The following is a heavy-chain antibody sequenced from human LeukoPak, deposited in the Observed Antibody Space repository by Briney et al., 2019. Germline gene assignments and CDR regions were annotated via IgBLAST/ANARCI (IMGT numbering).Heavy chain of an antibody. Sequence: ASVKVSCKASGYTFTGYYMHWVRQAPGQGLEWRGWINPNSGGTNYAQKFQGRVTMTRDTSISTAYMELSRLRSDDTAVYYCARATYYYDSSGYYTTHSFDYWGQGTLVTVSS. J-gene: IGHJ4*02. V-gene: IGHV1-2*02. D-gene: IGHD3-22*01. CDR1: GYTFTGYY. CDR3: ARATYYYDSSGYYTTHSFDY. CDR2: INPNSGGT.